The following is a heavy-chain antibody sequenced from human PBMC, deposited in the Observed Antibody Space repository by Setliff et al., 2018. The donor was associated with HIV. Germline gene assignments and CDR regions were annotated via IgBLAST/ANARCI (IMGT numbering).Heavy chain of an antibody. CDR1: GFTVSSNE. CDR2: ISGGST. V-gene: IGHV3-66*01. Sequence: PGGSLRLSCAASGFTVSSNEMSWVRQAPGKGLEWVSSISGGSTYYADSRKGRFTISRDNSKNTLHLQMNSLRAEDTAVYYCVRDDSNGPNSLDPWGQGTLVTVSS. CDR3: VRDDSNGPNSLDP. D-gene: IGHD2-8*01. J-gene: IGHJ5*02.